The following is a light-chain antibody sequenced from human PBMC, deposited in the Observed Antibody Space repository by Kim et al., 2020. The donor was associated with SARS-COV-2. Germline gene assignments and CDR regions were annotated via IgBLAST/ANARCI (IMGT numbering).Light chain of an antibody. Sequence: SVKHTCTLSSGHSNYAIAWHQQQPEKGPRYLMKLNSDGSHRKGDGIPDRFSGSSSGTERYLTISSLQSEDEADYYCQTWGSGIWVFGGGTQLTVL. CDR2: LNSDGSH. J-gene: IGLJ3*02. CDR3: QTWGSGIWV. V-gene: IGLV4-69*01. CDR1: SGHSNYA.